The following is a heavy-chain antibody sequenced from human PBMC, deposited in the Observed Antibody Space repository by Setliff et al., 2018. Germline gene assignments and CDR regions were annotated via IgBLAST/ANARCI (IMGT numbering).Heavy chain of an antibody. D-gene: IGHD3-22*01. V-gene: IGHV3-15*01. CDR1: GITFINAW. J-gene: IGHJ5*01. Sequence: SLRLSCSVSGITFINAWMTWVRQAPGKGPEWVGRIKSSREGATSDYGAPAKGRFTISRDDSKQMIFLQMLNLKTEDTGFYYCATGPRDSRNYLTWLGSWGQGTLVTVSS. CDR2: IKSSREGATS. CDR3: ATGPRDSRNYLTWLGS.